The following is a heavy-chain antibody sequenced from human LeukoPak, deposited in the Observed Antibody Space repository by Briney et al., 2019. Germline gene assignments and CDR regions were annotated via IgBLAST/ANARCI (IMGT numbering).Heavy chain of an antibody. J-gene: IGHJ4*02. CDR1: GFTFDDYA. V-gene: IGHV3-9*03. CDR2: MSWNGGSI. Sequence: PPGRSLRLSCAASGFTFDDYAMHWVRQAPGKGLEWVSGMSWNGGSIGYADSVKGRFTISRDNAKNSLYLQMNSLRAEDMALYYCVKGDYSNSYFDYWGQGTLVTVSS. D-gene: IGHD4-11*01. CDR3: VKGDYSNSYFDY.